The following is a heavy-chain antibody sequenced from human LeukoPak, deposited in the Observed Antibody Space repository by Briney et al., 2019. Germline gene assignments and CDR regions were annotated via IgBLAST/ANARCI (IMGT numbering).Heavy chain of an antibody. CDR1: GFTFSSCA. J-gene: IGHJ4*02. CDR2: IYYSGST. D-gene: IGHD6-19*01. V-gene: IGHV4-39*01. CDR3: ARGWQWLVLADY. Sequence: PGGSLRLSCAASGFTFSSCAMSWVRQPPGKGLEWIGSIYYSGSTYYNPSLKSRVTIPVDTSKNQFSLKLSSVTAADTAVYYCARGWQWLVLADYWGQGTLVTVSS.